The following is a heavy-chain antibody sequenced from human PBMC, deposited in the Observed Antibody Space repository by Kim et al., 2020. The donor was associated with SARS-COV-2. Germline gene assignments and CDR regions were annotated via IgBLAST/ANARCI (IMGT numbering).Heavy chain of an antibody. CDR1: GYTFTSYD. Sequence: ASVKVSCKASGYTFTSYDINWVRQATGQGLEWMGWMNPNSGNTGYAQKFQGRVTMTRNTSISTAYMELSSLRSEDTAVYYCARGPYYDSSGYYYVWLDYWGQGTLVTVSS. CDR3: ARGPYYDSSGYYYVWLDY. V-gene: IGHV1-8*01. D-gene: IGHD3-22*01. J-gene: IGHJ4*02. CDR2: MNPNSGNT.